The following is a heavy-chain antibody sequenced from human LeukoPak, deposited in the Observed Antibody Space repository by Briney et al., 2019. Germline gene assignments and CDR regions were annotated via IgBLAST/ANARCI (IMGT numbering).Heavy chain of an antibody. V-gene: IGHV1-2*02. CDR1: GYTFTGYY. D-gene: IGHD3-16*01. J-gene: IGHJ3*02. Sequence: ASVKVSCKASGYTFTGYYMHWVRQAPGQGLEWMGWINPNSGGTNYAQKFQGRVTMTRDTTISTAYMELSRLGSDDTAVYYCARDQRGARENAFDIWGQGTMVSVSS. CDR3: ARDQRGARENAFDI. CDR2: INPNSGGT.